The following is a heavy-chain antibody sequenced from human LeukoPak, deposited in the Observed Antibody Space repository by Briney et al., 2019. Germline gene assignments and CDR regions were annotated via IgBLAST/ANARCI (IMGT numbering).Heavy chain of an antibody. J-gene: IGHJ4*02. V-gene: IGHV3-33*03. CDR2: IWHDGDTT. CDR3: VKDSTARASNLPDY. D-gene: IGHD1-1*01. Sequence: GTSLRLSCAASGFTFNNYGMHWVRQAPGKGLEWVAVIWHDGDTTFYADSVKGRFTISRDKSKSMLYLEMNSLRAEDTALYYCVKDSTARASNLPDYWGQGTLVTVSS. CDR1: GFTFNNYG.